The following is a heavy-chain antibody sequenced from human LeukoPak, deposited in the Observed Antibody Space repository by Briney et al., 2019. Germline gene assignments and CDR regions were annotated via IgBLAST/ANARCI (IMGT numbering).Heavy chain of an antibody. CDR2: SYTSGST. J-gene: IGHJ3*02. CDR1: GGSISSYY. Sequence: PSETLSLTCTVSGGSISSYYWSWIRQPAGKKLEWIGRSYTSGSTNYNPSLKSRVTISVDTSNNQFSLKLSSVTAADTAVYYCARVSQYDAFDIWGQGTMVTVSS. CDR3: ARVSQYDAFDI. V-gene: IGHV4-4*07.